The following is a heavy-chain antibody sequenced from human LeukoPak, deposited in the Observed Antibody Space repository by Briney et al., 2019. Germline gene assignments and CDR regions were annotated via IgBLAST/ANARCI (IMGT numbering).Heavy chain of an antibody. CDR2: IWDDGSNK. V-gene: IGHV3-33*06. J-gene: IGHJ4*02. Sequence: PGRSLRLSCAASGFTFSSYGMHGVRQAPGKGLEGVGVIWDDGSNKYYADSVKGRYTISRDNYKNTLYLQMNSLRAEDTAVYYCAKGSPYCSGGSCYSPSDYWGQGTLVTVSS. D-gene: IGHD2-15*01. CDR1: GFTFSSYG. CDR3: AKGSPYCSGGSCYSPSDY.